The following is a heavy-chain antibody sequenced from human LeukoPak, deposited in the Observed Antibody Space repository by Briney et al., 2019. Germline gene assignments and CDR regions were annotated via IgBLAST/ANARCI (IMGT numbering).Heavy chain of an antibody. D-gene: IGHD2-15*01. CDR3: ARAADIVVVVPSSYYFDY. J-gene: IGHJ4*02. V-gene: IGHV4-39*07. Sequence: SETLSLTCTVSGGSISSSSYYWGWIRQPPGKGLEWIGSIYHSGNTYYNPSLKSRVTISVDTSKNQFSLKLSSVTAADTAVYYCARAADIVVVVPSSYYFDYWGQGTLVTVSS. CDR2: IYHSGNT. CDR1: GGSISSSSYY.